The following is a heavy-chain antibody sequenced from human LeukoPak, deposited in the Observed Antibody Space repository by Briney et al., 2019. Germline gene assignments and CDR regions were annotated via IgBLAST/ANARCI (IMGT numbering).Heavy chain of an antibody. D-gene: IGHD6-19*01. CDR3: ARVGWYGVAGTPIDY. Sequence: GGSLRLSCAASGFTFDNYGMNWVRQVPGKGLEWVSSINGNGGSTAYADSVKGRFTISRDNAKNSLSLQMNSLRAEDTAVYYCARVGWYGVAGTPIDYWGQGTLVTVSS. V-gene: IGHV3-20*04. J-gene: IGHJ4*02. CDR1: GFTFDNYG. CDR2: INGNGGST.